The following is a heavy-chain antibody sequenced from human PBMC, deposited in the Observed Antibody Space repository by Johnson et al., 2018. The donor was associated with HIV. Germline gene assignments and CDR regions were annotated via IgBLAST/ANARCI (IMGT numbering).Heavy chain of an antibody. CDR3: ASQVRGLRLGVDAFDI. D-gene: IGHD3-16*01. CDR1: GFTFSSYA. Sequence: QVQLVESGGGVVQPGRSLRLSCAASGFTFSSYAMHLVRQAPGKGLEWVAVISYDGSNKYYADSVKGRFTISRDNSKNTLYLQMNKLRAEYTAVYFCASQVRGLRLGVDAFDIWGQGTMVTVSS. CDR2: ISYDGSNK. J-gene: IGHJ3*02. V-gene: IGHV3-30*04.